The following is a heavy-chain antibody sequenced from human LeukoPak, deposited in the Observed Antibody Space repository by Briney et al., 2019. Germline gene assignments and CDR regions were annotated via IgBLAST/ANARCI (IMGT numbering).Heavy chain of an antibody. CDR1: GFTFKTYT. D-gene: IGHD1-26*01. V-gene: IGHV3-30-3*01. Sequence: PGGSLRLSCAASGFTFKTYTMHWVRQAPGKGLEWVAVISYDGSNKYYADSVKGRFTISRDNSKNTLYLQMNSLRAEDTAVYYCAREVGATTDAFDIWGQGTMVTVSS. CDR3: AREVGATTDAFDI. J-gene: IGHJ3*02. CDR2: ISYDGSNK.